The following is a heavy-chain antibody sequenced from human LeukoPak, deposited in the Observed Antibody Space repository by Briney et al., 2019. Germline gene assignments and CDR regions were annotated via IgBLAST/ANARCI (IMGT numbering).Heavy chain of an antibody. D-gene: IGHD3-3*01. CDR1: GFTFSSYA. V-gene: IGHV3-23*01. J-gene: IGHJ4*02. CDR2: ISGSDGST. CDR3: ANRGDYDFWSGYYAPFDY. Sequence: GGSLRLSCAASGFTFSSYAMSWVRQAPGKGLEWVSAISGSDGSTYNADSVKGRFTISRDNSKNTLYLQMNSPRAEDTAVYYCANRGDYDFWSGYYAPFDYWGQGTLVTVSS.